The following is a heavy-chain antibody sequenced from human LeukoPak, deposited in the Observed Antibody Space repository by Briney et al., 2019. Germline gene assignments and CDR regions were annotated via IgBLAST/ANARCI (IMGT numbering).Heavy chain of an antibody. V-gene: IGHV4-31*03. D-gene: IGHD2-2*01. CDR1: GGSISSGGYY. CDR2: IYYSGST. Sequence: PSETLSLTCTVSGGSISSGGYYWSWIRQHPGTGLEWIGYIYYSGSTYYNPSLKSRLTISVDTSKNYFSLKLSSVTAADTAVYYCARVLGYCSSSSCYGWFDPWGQGTLVTVSS. CDR3: ARVLGYCSSSSCYGWFDP. J-gene: IGHJ5*02.